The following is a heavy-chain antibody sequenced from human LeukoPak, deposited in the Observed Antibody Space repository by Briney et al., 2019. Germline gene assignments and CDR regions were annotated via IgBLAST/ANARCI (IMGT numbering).Heavy chain of an antibody. J-gene: IGHJ4*02. D-gene: IGHD6-13*01. CDR1: GFTFSSYA. V-gene: IGHV3-23*01. Sequence: GGSLRLSCAASGFTFSSYAMSWVRQAPGKGLEWVSAISGSGSSTYYADSVKGRFTISRDSSKNTLYLQMNSLRAEDTAVYYCAKEGGSSWYYFDYWGQGTLVTVSS. CDR3: AKEGGSSWYYFDY. CDR2: ISGSGSST.